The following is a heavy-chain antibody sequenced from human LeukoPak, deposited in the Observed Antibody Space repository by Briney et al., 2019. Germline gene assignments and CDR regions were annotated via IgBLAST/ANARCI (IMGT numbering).Heavy chain of an antibody. Sequence: PSETLSLTCAVYGGSFSGYYWSWIRQPPGKGLEWIGSIYYSGSTYYNPSLKSRVTISVDTSKNQFSLKLSSVTAADTAVYYCASGAAPVFDYWGQGTLVTVSS. CDR2: IYYSGST. J-gene: IGHJ4*02. CDR1: GGSFSGYY. D-gene: IGHD2-15*01. V-gene: IGHV4-34*01. CDR3: ASGAAPVFDY.